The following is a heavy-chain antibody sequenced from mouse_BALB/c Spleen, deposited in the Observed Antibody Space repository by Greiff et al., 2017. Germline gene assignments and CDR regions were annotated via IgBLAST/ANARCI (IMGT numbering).Heavy chain of an antibody. CDR2: INPYNDGT. V-gene: IGHV1-14*01. Sequence: EVQLQQSGPELVKPGASVKMSCKASGYTFTSYVMHWVKQKPGQGLEWIGYINPYNDGTKYNEKFKGKATLTSDKSSSTAYMELSSLTSEDSAVYYCASPSYGSSRAWFAYWGQGTLVTVSA. CDR3: ASPSYGSSRAWFAY. J-gene: IGHJ3*01. D-gene: IGHD1-1*01. CDR1: GYTFTSYV.